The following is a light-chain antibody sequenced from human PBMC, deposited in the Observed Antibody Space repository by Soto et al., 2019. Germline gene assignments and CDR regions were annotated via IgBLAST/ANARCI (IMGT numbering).Light chain of an antibody. CDR1: TSNIESNT. CDR2: SHN. J-gene: IGLJ3*02. CDR3: AAWDDSVNGWV. Sequence: SVLTQPPSASGTPGQRVTISCSGSTSNIESNTVTWYQQLPGTAPKSLIYSHNQRPSGVPDRFSGSKSGTSASLAISGLQSEDEADYYCAAWDDSVNGWVFGGGTKLTVL. V-gene: IGLV1-44*01.